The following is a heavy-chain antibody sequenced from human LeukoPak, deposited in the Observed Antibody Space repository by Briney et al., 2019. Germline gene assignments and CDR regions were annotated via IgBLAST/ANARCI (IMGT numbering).Heavy chain of an antibody. CDR2: VDHTGST. Sequence: SETLSLTCTVSDDSITMYYWTWIRQPPGKGLEWIGYVDHTGSTKFNPSLNGRVSISRDTSNNQFSLTMASVTAADTAVYYCARLPRGLIRSYWGQGTLVTVSS. J-gene: IGHJ4*02. CDR1: DDSITMYY. CDR3: ARLPRGLIRSY. V-gene: IGHV4-59*08. D-gene: IGHD3-16*01.